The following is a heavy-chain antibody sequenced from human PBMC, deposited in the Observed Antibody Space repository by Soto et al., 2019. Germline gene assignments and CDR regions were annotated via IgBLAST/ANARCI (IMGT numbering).Heavy chain of an antibody. D-gene: IGHD5-18*01. V-gene: IGHV2-5*02. CDR3: AHLPSYSYGPQPFDY. CDR1: GFSLSTSGVG. Sequence: QITLKESGPTLVKPTQTLTLTCTFSGFSLSTSGVGVGWIRQPPGKALEWLALIYWDDDKRYSPSLKSRLTITKDTSINQVVLTMTNMDPVDTATYYCAHLPSYSYGPQPFDYWGQGTLVTVSS. J-gene: IGHJ4*02. CDR2: IYWDDDK.